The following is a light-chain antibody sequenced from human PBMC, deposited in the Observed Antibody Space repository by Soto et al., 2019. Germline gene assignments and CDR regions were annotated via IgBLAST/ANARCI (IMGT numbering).Light chain of an antibody. CDR3: SSYTSSGTVL. Sequence: QSALTQPASVSGSPGQSITISCTGTSSDIGGYNYVSWYQQHPGKAPKLMIYDVSNRPSGVSNRFSASKSGNTASLTISGLQAEDEADYYCSSYTSSGTVLFGGGTKLTVL. CDR2: DVS. J-gene: IGLJ2*01. CDR1: SSDIGGYNY. V-gene: IGLV2-14*03.